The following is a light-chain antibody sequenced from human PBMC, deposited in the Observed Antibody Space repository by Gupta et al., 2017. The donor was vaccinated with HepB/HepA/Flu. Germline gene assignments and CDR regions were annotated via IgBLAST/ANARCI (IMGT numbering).Light chain of an antibody. CDR3: QSYDSSLSGSVV. J-gene: IGLJ2*01. Sequence: QSVLTQPPSVSRAPGQRVTISCTGSSSNFGAGYDVHWYQQLPGTAPKLLILGNSNRPSGVPDRFSGSKSGTSASLAITGLQAEDEADYYCQSYDSSLSGSVVFGGGTKLTVL. V-gene: IGLV1-40*01. CDR2: GNS. CDR1: SSNFGAGYD.